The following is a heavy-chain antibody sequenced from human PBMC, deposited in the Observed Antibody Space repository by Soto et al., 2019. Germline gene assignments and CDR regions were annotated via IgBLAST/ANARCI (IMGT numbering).Heavy chain of an antibody. CDR1: GYTLTELS. CDR2: FDPEDGET. CDR3: ATTYYYGSGSSPHYAY. D-gene: IGHD3-10*01. Sequence: ASVKVSCKVSGYTLTELSMHWVRQAPGKGLEWMGGFDPEDGETIYAQKFQGRVTMTEDTSTDTAYMELSSLRSEDTAVYYCATTYYYGSGSSPHYAYWGQGTLVTVS. J-gene: IGHJ4*02. V-gene: IGHV1-24*01.